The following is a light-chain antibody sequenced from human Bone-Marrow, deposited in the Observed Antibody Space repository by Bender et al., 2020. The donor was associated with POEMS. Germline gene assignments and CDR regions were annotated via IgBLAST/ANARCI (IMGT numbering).Light chain of an antibody. J-gene: IGLJ2*01. CDR1: NIGTKS. CDR2: YDS. CDR3: QVWDTKTDSPV. V-gene: IGLV3-21*04. Sequence: SYVLTQPPSVSVAPGQTATITCGGNNIGTKSVHWYQQKTGQAPVLVISYDSDRPSGVPERFSGSNSGNTATLTISRVEAGDEADYSCQVWDTKTDSPVFGGGTKLTVL.